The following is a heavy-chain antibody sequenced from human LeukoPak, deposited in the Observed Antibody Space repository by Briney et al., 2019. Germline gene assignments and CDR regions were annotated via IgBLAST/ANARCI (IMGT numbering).Heavy chain of an antibody. CDR3: ARVLLYGEPPRFDP. CDR2: INTNTGNP. J-gene: IGHJ5*02. Sequence: VASVKVSCKASGYTVTSYAMNWVRQAPGQGLEWMGWINTNTGNPTYAQGFTGRFVFSLDTSVSTAYLQISSLKAEDTAVYYCARVLLYGEPPRFDPWGQGTLVTVSS. D-gene: IGHD4-17*01. V-gene: IGHV7-4-1*02. CDR1: GYTVTSYA.